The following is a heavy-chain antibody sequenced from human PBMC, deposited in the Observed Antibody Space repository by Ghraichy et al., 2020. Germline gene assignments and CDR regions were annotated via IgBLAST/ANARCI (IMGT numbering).Heavy chain of an antibody. V-gene: IGHV3-23*01. CDR1: GFTFSSYA. CDR2: ISGSGYST. D-gene: IGHD6-25*01. CDR3: AKSLHVTADPAAY. J-gene: IGHJ4*02. Sequence: GGSLRLSCAASGFTFSSYAMTWVRQAPGKGLEWVSIISGSGYSTYYADSVKGRFTISRDNSKNTVFLQMNSLRAGDTALYYCAKSLHVTADPAAYWGQGTLVTVSS.